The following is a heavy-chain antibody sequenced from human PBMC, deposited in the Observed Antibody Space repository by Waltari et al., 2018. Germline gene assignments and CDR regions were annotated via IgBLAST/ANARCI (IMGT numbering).Heavy chain of an antibody. V-gene: IGHV4-59*01. J-gene: IGHJ4*02. Sequence: QVQLQESGPGLVKPSETLSLTCPVSGGSISSYYWSWIRQPPGKGLEWIGYIYYSGSTNYNPSLKSRVTISVDTSKNQFYLKLSSVTAADTAVYYCARSTGGDSRYYFDYWGQGTLVTVSS. CDR1: GGSISSYY. D-gene: IGHD4-17*01. CDR2: IYYSGST. CDR3: ARSTGGDSRYYFDY.